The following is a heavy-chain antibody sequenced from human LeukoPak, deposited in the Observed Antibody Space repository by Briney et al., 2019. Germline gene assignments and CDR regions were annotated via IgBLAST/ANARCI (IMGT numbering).Heavy chain of an antibody. J-gene: IGHJ5*02. V-gene: IGHV3-23*01. D-gene: IGHD4-17*01. CDR2: ISSSGGTT. Sequence: GGSLRLSCAASGFTFNTYVMSWVRQAPGKGLEWVSTISSSGGTTYYADSVKGRFTISRDNSKNTLYLQMSSLRAKDTAVYYCAKHYGDLPYHSFDPWGQGTLVTVSS. CDR3: AKHYGDLPYHSFDP. CDR1: GFTFNTYV.